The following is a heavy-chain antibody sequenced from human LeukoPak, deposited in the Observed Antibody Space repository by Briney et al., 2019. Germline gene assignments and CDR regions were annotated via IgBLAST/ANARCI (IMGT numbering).Heavy chain of an antibody. CDR3: ARVRGSYCSDY. Sequence: GGSLRLSCAASGFTLSSYSMNWIRQAPGMGLEWVSYISSSSSTIYYADSVKGRFTISRDNAKNSLYLQMNSLRAEDTAVYYCARVRGSYCSDYWGQGTLVTVSS. D-gene: IGHD1-26*01. CDR2: ISSSSSTI. CDR1: GFTLSSYS. V-gene: IGHV3-48*01. J-gene: IGHJ4*02.